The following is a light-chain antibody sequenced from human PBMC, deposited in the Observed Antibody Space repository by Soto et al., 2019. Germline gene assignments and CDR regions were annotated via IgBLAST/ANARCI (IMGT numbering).Light chain of an antibody. J-gene: IGLJ3*02. CDR2: EVS. V-gene: IGLV2-23*02. CDR3: CSYAGSSTFEV. CDR1: SSDVGGYNL. Sequence: QSALTQPASVSGSPGQSITISCTGTSSDVGGYNLVSWYQQHPGKAPKLMIYEVSKRPSGVSNRFSGSKSGNTASLTISGLQAEDEADYYCCSYAGSSTFEVFGGGTKVTVL.